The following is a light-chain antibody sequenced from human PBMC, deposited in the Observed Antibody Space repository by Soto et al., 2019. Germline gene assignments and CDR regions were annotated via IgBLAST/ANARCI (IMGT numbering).Light chain of an antibody. CDR2: AAS. J-gene: IGKJ3*01. CDR1: QGISSY. CDR3: QQYYSYPFT. V-gene: IGKV1-8*01. Sequence: AIRMTQSPSSLSASTGDRVTITCRASQGISSYLAWYQQKPGKAPKLLIYAASTLQSGVPSRFSGSGSGTELTLTISYLQSEDFATYYCQQYYSYPFTFGPGTKVDIK.